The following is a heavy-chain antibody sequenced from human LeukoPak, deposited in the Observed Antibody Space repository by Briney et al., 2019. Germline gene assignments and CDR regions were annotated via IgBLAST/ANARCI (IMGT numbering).Heavy chain of an antibody. V-gene: IGHV4-4*07. CDR3: ARDGRGVQHPDAFDI. CDR2: MYISGGT. CDR1: GDPINTYY. Sequence: MTSETLSLTCTVSGDPINTYYWSWIRQPAGEGGEWFVRMYISGGTKYNPSLKSRVTMSVDTSKNQFSLKLSSVTAADTAVYYCARDGRGVQHPDAFDIWGQGTMVTVS. J-gene: IGHJ3*02. D-gene: IGHD3-10*01.